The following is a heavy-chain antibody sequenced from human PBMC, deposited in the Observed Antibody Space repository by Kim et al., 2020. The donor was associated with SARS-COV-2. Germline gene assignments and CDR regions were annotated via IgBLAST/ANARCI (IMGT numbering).Heavy chain of an antibody. CDR3: AKESRAGWLPPFDC. CDR2: ISFSGDRT. D-gene: IGHD2-15*01. Sequence: GGSLRLSCEGSGFTFSNHGMSWVRQAPGKWPDGFSAISFSGDRTFDSDSVMGRFTISRDNSKNTLDLEMNSLRVEDTAVYHCAKESRAGWLPPFDCGGQG. J-gene: IGHJ4*02. V-gene: IGHV3-23*01. CDR1: GFTFSNHG.